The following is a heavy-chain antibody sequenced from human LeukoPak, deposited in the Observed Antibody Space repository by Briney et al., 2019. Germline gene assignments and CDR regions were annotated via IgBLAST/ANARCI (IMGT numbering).Heavy chain of an antibody. J-gene: IGHJ4*02. Sequence: GGSLRLSCVASGFTFNTYGMHWVRQAPGKGLEWVAGISKDGSSKDYADSGKGRFTNSRDNSKNTMYLQMNSLRVEDTAVYYCAKAAYCTSTSCHFSGYAQRPLDSWGQGTLVTVSS. CDR2: ISKDGSSK. D-gene: IGHD2-2*01. V-gene: IGHV3-30*18. CDR3: AKAAYCTSTSCHFSGYAQRPLDS. CDR1: GFTFNTYG.